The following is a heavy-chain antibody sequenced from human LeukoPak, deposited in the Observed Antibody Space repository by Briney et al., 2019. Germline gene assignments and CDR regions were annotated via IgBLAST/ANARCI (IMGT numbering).Heavy chain of an antibody. D-gene: IGHD2/OR15-2a*01. CDR3: ATDFYDST. Sequence: GGSLRLSCATSGFNFDNAWMNWVRQAPGKGLEWVGRIRSNSDGGAIDYAAPVKGRFALSRDDSKNALYLQMNSLQTEDTAMYYCATDFYDSTWGQGTLVTVSS. J-gene: IGHJ5*02. CDR2: IRSNSDGGAI. V-gene: IGHV3-15*07. CDR1: GFNFDNAW.